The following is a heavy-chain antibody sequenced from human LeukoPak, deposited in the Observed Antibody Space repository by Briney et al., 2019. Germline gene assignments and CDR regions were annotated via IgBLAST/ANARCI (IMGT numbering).Heavy chain of an antibody. D-gene: IGHD4-11*01. CDR1: GFTLSSYW. V-gene: IGHV3-74*01. J-gene: IGHJ4*02. CDR2: IRFDGSIT. Sequence: GGSLRLSCVASGFTLSSYWMHWVRQAPGKGLVWVPRIRFDGSITTYADFVKGRFTISRDNAKNTLYLQMNSLRAEDTAVYYCARDDYNRLWGQGTLVTVSS. CDR3: ARDDYNRL.